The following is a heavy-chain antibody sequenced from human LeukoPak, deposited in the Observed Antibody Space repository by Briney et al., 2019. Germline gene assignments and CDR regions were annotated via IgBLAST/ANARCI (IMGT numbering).Heavy chain of an antibody. CDR2: ISGSSSYI. CDR1: GFTFSRYS. Sequence: GGSLRLSCAASGFTFSRYSMNWVRQAPGKGLGWVSSISGSSSYINYADSVKGRFTISRDSAKNSLYLQMNSLRAEDTAVYYCARDLTVTTGYYGMDVWGQGTTVTVSS. J-gene: IGHJ6*02. V-gene: IGHV3-21*01. D-gene: IGHD4-17*01. CDR3: ARDLTVTTGYYGMDV.